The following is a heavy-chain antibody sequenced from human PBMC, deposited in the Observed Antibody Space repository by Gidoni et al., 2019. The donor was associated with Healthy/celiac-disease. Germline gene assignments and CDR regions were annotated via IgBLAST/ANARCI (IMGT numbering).Heavy chain of an antibody. CDR1: GLPFRSYA. CDR2: ISGSGGST. CDR3: AKDPRYCSGGSCYHDY. D-gene: IGHD2-15*01. J-gene: IGHJ4*02. V-gene: IGHV3-23*01. Sequence: EVQLLESGGGLVPPGGSVSLSCAASGLPFRSYAMSWVRQAPGKGLEWVSAISGSGGSTYYADSVKGRFTISRDNSKNTLYLQMNSLRAEDTAVYYCAKDPRYCSGGSCYHDYWGQGTLVTVSS.